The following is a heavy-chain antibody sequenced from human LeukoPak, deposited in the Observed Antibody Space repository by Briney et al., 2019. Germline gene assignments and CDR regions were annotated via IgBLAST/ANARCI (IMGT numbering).Heavy chain of an antibody. CDR2: IYCSGST. D-gene: IGHD4-17*01. V-gene: IGHV4-59*01. CDR1: GGSISSYY. J-gene: IGHJ4*02. Sequence: PSETLSLTCTVSGGSISSYYWSWIRQPPGKGLEWIGYIYCSGSTNYNPSLKSRVTISVDTSKNQFSLKLSSVTAADTAVYYCARDVSPSHGESGYYFDYWGQGTLVTVSS. CDR3: ARDVSPSHGESGYYFDY.